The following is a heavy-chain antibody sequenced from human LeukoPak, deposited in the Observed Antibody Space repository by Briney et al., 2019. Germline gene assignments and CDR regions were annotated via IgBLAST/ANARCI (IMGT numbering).Heavy chain of an antibody. V-gene: IGHV3-20*04. Sequence: GGSLRLSCAASGFTFDDYGMTWVRQAPGKGLEWVSSINWRGGGTTYADSVKGRFTISRDNAKNSLYLQMNSLRAEDTAVYYCAREYYYDSSGKPALDYWGQGTLVTVSS. D-gene: IGHD3-22*01. CDR1: GFTFDDYG. CDR3: AREYYYDSSGKPALDY. J-gene: IGHJ4*02. CDR2: INWRGGGT.